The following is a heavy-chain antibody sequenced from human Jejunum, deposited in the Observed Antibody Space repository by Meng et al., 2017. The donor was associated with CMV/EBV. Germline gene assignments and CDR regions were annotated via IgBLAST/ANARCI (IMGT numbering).Heavy chain of an antibody. D-gene: IGHD2-8*02. CDR3: AKRRGITGSVQFFDY. J-gene: IGHJ4*02. CDR2: ISGSGGST. CDR1: GFTFSSYA. V-gene: IGHV3-23*01. Sequence: GFTFSSYAMSWVRQAPGKGLEWVSGISGSGGSTFYADSVKGRFTISRDNSENTLYLQLSSLRAEDTAAYYCAKRRGITGSVQFFDYWGQGTLVTVSS.